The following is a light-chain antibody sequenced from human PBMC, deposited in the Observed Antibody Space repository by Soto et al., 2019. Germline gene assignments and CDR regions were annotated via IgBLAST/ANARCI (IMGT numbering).Light chain of an antibody. CDR1: NSDVGGYNY. CDR2: EVS. Sequence: QSVLTQPASVSGSPGQSLTLSCTGTNSDVGGYNYVSWYQQHSGKAPKLMIYEVSHRPSGVSSRFSGSKSGNTASLTISGLQPEDEADYYCTSFTSSNTLVFGTGTKLTVL. CDR3: TSFTSSNTLV. V-gene: IGLV2-14*01. J-gene: IGLJ1*01.